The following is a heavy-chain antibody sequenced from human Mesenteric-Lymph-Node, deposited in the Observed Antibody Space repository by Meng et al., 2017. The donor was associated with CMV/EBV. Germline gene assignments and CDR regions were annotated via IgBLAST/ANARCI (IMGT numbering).Heavy chain of an antibody. D-gene: IGHD3-10*01. CDR3: AREVRSGSGSSNWFDP. Sequence: SLKISCAASGFTFDDYATHWVRQAPGKGLEWVSGIGWGRGYIRYADSVKGRFTISRDNAKNSLYLQMNSLRVGDTAVYYCAREVRSGSGSSNWFDPWGQGTLVTVSS. CDR2: IGWGRGYI. J-gene: IGHJ5*02. V-gene: IGHV3-9*01. CDR1: GFTFDDYA.